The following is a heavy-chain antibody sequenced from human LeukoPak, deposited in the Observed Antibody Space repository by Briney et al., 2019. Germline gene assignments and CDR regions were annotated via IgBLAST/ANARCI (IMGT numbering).Heavy chain of an antibody. V-gene: IGHV3-20*04. CDR1: GFTFSSYW. CDR3: ARDRGIPVAARDAFDI. D-gene: IGHD6-19*01. Sequence: GGSLRLSCAASGFTFSSYWMHWVRQAPGKGLVWVSGINWNGGSTGYADSVKGRFTISRDNAKNSLYLQMNSLRAEDTAVYYCARDRGIPVAARDAFDIRGQGTMVTVSS. J-gene: IGHJ3*02. CDR2: INWNGGST.